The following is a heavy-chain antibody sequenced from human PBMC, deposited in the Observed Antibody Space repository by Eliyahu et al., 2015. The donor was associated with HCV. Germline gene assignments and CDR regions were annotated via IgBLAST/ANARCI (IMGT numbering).Heavy chain of an antibody. Sequence: QVQLQESGPGLVKPSQTLSLTCTVXGGSVSNGDYXWSWVRQHPGKGLEWIGYIYFSGSTYYNPSLKSRVTISADTSKNQSSLRLTSVNAADTAVYYCARASSSPRLDYWGQGTLVTVSS. J-gene: IGHJ4*02. V-gene: IGHV4-31*03. CDR3: ARASSSPRLDY. D-gene: IGHD6-13*01. CDR2: IYFSGST. CDR1: GGSVSNGDYX.